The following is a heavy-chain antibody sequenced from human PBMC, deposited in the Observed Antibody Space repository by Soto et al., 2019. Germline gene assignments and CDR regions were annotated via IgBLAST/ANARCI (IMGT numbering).Heavy chain of an antibody. D-gene: IGHD3-3*01. CDR1: GYTFTGYY. CDR2: INPNSGGT. V-gene: IGHV1-2*04. CDR3: AREWGRDDSYYSYYGMDV. Sequence: QVQLVQSGAEVKKPGASVKVSCKASGYTFTGYYMHWVRQAPGQGLEWMGWINPNSGGTNYAQKFQGWVTMTRDTAISTADKELIRLRTDDTAEYYCAREWGRDDSYYSYYGMDVWGQGTTVTVSS. J-gene: IGHJ6*02.